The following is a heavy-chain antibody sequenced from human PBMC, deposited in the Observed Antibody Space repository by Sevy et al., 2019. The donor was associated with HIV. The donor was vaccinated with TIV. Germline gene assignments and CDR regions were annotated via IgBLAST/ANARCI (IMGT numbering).Heavy chain of an antibody. Sequence: GGSLRLSCTASGFIFGDYAMSWVRQAPGKGLEWVAFLKHRAYGGTLDYAASVKGRFTISRDDSKSVAHLQMNDLKTEDTAIYYCTRRKGGESIFDYWGQGALVTVSS. CDR1: GFIFGDYA. CDR3: TRRKGGESIFDY. J-gene: IGHJ4*02. V-gene: IGHV3-49*04. CDR2: LKHRAYGGTL.